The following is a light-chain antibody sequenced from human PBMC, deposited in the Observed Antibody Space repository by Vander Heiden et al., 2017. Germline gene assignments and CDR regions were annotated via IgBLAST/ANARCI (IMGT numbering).Light chain of an antibody. CDR1: SSDVGNYNR. CDR3: SSYAGGRTLI. V-gene: IGLV2-23*02. J-gene: IGLJ2*01. CDR2: EVT. Sequence: QSALTQPASVSGSPGQSITISCTGTSSDVGNYNRVSWYQQDPGKAPKLMIYEVTKRPSGVSNRFSGSKSGNTASLTISGLQAEDEADYYCSSYAGGRTLIFGGGTKLTVL.